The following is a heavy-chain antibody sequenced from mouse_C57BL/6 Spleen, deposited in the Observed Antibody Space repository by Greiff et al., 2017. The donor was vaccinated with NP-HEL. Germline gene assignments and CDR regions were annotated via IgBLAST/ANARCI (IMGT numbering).Heavy chain of an antibody. CDR3: ARSDYYYGSSYEVYFDY. Sequence: EVKLEESGPELVKPGASVKIPCKASGYTFTDYNMDWVKQSHGKSLEWIGDINPNNGGTIYNQKFKGKATLTVDKSSSTAYMELRSLTSEDTAVYYCARSDYYYGSSYEVYFDYWGQGTTLTVSS. CDR1: GYTFTDYN. CDR2: INPNNGGT. J-gene: IGHJ2*01. V-gene: IGHV1-18*01. D-gene: IGHD1-1*01.